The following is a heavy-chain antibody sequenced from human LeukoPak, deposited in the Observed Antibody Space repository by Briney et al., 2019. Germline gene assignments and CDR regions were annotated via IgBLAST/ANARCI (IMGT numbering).Heavy chain of an antibody. CDR1: GFTFSSYG. CDR2: ISYDGSNK. D-gene: IGHD1-26*01. J-gene: IGHJ4*02. CDR3: AKGPLPYSGSYLDY. V-gene: IGHV3-30*18. Sequence: PGRSLRLSCAASGFTFSSYGMHWVRQAPGKGLEWVAVISYDGSNKYYADSVKGRFTITRDNSKNTLYLQMNSLRADDTAVYYCAKGPLPYSGSYLDYWGQGTLVTVSS.